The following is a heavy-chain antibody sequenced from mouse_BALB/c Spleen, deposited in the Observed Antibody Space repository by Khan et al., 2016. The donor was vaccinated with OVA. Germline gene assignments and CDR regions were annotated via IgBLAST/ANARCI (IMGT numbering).Heavy chain of an antibody. CDR3: ATYGSSRRGDWYFDV. V-gene: IGHV2-3*01. CDR2: IWGDGST. J-gene: IGHJ1*01. D-gene: IGHD1-1*01. CDR1: GFSLTSYG. Sequence: QVQLKESGPGLVASSQSLSIICTVSGFSLTSYGVSWVRQPPGKGLEWLGVIWGDGSTNYHSALISRLSISKDNSKSQDFLKLNSLQTDDTAPYYCATYGSSRRGDWYFDVWGAGTTVTVSS.